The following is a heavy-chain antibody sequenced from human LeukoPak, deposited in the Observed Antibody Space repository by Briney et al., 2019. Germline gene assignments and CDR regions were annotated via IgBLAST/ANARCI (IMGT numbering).Heavy chain of an antibody. V-gene: IGHV1-2*02. J-gene: IGHJ4*02. CDR3: ARDLTIFGGVNDPLIRGH. CDR1: GYTFTGFY. Sequence: GASVKVSCKASGYTFTGFYMHWVRQAPGQGLEWMGWINPNSGGTNYAQNFQGRVTMTRDTSISTAYMELSRLRSDDTAVYYCARDLTIFGGVNDPLIRGHWGQRTLVAVSS. CDR2: INPNSGGT. D-gene: IGHD3-3*01.